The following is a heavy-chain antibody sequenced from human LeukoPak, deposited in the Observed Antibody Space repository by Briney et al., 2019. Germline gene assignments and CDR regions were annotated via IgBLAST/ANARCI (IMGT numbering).Heavy chain of an antibody. D-gene: IGHD1-1*01. J-gene: IGHJ4*02. V-gene: IGHV4-59*11. CDR2: IYYSGST. Sequence: SETLSLTCTASGGSISGHYWSWIRQPPGKGLEWIGNIYYSGSTNYNPSLKSRVTISVDTSKNQFSLKLSSVTAADTAVYYCARGATGTGGCWGQGTLVTVSS. CDR1: GGSISGHY. CDR3: ARGATGTGGC.